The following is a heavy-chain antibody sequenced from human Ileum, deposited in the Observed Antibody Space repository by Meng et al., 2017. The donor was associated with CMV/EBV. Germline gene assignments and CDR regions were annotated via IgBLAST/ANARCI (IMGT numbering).Heavy chain of an antibody. Sequence: ASVKVSCKASGYSFSDYYMNWVRQAPGQGLEWMGWMNPNSGNTGYAQNFQGRVTMTRNTSISTVYMELSGLRSEDTAVYYCARRRGGSSWGDFDYWGQGTLVTVSS. D-gene: IGHD6-6*01. V-gene: IGHV1-8*02. CDR1: GYSFSDYY. CDR3: ARRRGGSSWGDFDY. CDR2: MNPNSGNT. J-gene: IGHJ4*02.